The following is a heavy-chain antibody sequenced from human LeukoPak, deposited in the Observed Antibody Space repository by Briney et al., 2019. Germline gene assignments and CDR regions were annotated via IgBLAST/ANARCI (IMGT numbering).Heavy chain of an antibody. D-gene: IGHD3-10*01. CDR3: ARVPQTMVRGVEFDY. Sequence: ASVKVSCKASGGTFSSYAISWVRQAPGQGLEWMGGIIPIFGTANYAQKFQGRVTITADKSTSTAYMELSSLRSEDTAVYYCARVPQTMVRGVEFDYWGQGTLVTVSS. CDR2: IIPIFGTA. J-gene: IGHJ4*02. V-gene: IGHV1-69*06. CDR1: GGTFSSYA.